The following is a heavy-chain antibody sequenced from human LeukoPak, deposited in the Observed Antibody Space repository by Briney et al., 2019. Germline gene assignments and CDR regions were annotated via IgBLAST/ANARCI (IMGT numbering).Heavy chain of an antibody. CDR2: ISGSGGST. Sequence: GGSLRLSCAVYEFTFSSYAMNWVRQAPGKGLEWVSAISGSGGSTYYAASVKGRFTISRDNCKNTLYLQMNSLRAEDTAVYDCAKGRPTYYYDSSGYGFDYWGQGTLVTVSS. CDR3: AKGRPTYYYDSSGYGFDY. D-gene: IGHD3-22*01. CDR1: EFTFSSYA. V-gene: IGHV3-23*01. J-gene: IGHJ4*02.